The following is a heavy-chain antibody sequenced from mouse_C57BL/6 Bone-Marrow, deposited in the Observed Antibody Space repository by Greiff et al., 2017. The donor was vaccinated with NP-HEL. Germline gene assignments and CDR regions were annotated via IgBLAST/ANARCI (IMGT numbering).Heavy chain of an antibody. CDR2: IDPSDSYT. Sequence: QVQLQQPGAELVKPGASVKLSCKASGYTFTSYWMQWVKQRPGQGLEWIGEIDPSDSYTNYNQKFKGKATLTVDTSSSTAYMQLSSLTSEDSAVYYCASVWLYGSSSAWFAYWGQGTLVTVSA. CDR1: GYTFTSYW. CDR3: ASVWLYGSSSAWFAY. V-gene: IGHV1-50*01. D-gene: IGHD1-1*01. J-gene: IGHJ3*01.